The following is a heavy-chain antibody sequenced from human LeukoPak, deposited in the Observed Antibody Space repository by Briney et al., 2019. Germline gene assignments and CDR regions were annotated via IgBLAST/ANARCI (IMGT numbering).Heavy chain of an antibody. CDR2: IRYDGSNK. CDR1: GFTFSSYG. CDR3: AKDGSVTMIVVVITYFDY. J-gene: IGHJ4*02. D-gene: IGHD3-22*01. V-gene: IGHV3-30*02. Sequence: GGSLRLSCAASGFTFSSYGMHWVRQAPGTGLEWVAFIRYDGSNKYYADSVKGRFTISRDNSKNTLYLQMNSLRAEDTAVYYCAKDGSVTMIVVVITYFDYWGQGTLVTVSS.